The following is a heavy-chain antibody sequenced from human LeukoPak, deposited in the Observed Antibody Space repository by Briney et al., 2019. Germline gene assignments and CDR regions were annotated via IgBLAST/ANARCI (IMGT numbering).Heavy chain of an antibody. D-gene: IGHD6-13*01. CDR1: GGSISSSSYY. V-gene: IGHV4-39*01. Sequence: SETLSLTCTVSGGSISSSSYYWGWIRQPPGKGLEWIGSIYYSGSTYYNPSLKSRVTISVDTSKNQFSLKLSSMTAADTAVYYCARGGIAENWGQGTLVTVSS. CDR2: IYYSGST. J-gene: IGHJ4*02. CDR3: ARGGIAEN.